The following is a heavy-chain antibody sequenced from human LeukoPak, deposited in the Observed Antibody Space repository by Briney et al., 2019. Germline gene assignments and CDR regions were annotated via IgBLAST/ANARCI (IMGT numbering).Heavy chain of an antibody. D-gene: IGHD2-21*02. J-gene: IGHJ3*02. CDR2: IIPIFGTA. CDR1: GGTFSSYA. CDR3: ARVSVYCGGDCYSGNAFDI. Sequence: SVKVSCKASGGTFSSYAISWVRQAPGQGLEWMGGIIPIFGTANYAQKFQGRVTMTRDTSTSTVYMELSSLRSEDTAVYYCARVSVYCGGDCYSGNAFDIWGQGTMVTVSS. V-gene: IGHV1-69*05.